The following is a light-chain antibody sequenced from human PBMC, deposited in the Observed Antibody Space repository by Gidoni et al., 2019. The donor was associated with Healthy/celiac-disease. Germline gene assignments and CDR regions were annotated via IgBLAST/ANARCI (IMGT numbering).Light chain of an antibody. CDR1: QSVSSN. CDR3: QQYNNWPAL. V-gene: IGKV3-15*01. CDR2: GAS. J-gene: IGKJ4*01. Sequence: EIVMTQSPATLSVSPGERATLSCRASQSVSSNLAWYQQKTGQAPRLLIYGASTRATGIPARFSGSGSGTEFTLTISSLQSEDFAVYYCQQYNNWPALFGGGTKVEIK.